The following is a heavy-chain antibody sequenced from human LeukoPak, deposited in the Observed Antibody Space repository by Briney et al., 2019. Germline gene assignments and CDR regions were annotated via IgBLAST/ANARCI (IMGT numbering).Heavy chain of an antibody. CDR2: ISGSGGST. J-gene: IGHJ4*02. D-gene: IGHD3-10*01. V-gene: IGHV3-23*01. CDR1: GFTFSTFA. CDR3: ARGVFN. Sequence: GGSLRLSCAASGFTFSTFAMIWVRQAPGKGLEWVSGISGSGGSTYYADSVKGRFTISRDNSKNTLFLQMNSLRVEDTAVYYCARGVFNWGQGTLVTVSS.